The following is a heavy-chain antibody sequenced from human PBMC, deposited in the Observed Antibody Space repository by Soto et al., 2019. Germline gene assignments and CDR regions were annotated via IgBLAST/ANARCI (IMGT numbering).Heavy chain of an antibody. CDR3: VRQAGGGSTPVDDY. Sequence: QVQLVQSGAEVRKPGASVRVSCKASGYTFDAFDIHWVRQATGQGLELMGWMNPYTGETAYTQTFRGRVSMTRDTAVSTADMELTSLTSEDSAIYFCVRQAGGGSTPVDDYWCQGTLITDSS. CDR1: GYTFDAFD. D-gene: IGHD2-15*01. J-gene: IGHJ4*02. CDR2: MNPYTGET. V-gene: IGHV1-8*01.